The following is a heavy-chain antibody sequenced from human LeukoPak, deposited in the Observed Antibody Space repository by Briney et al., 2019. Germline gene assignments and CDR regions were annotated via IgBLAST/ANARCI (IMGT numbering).Heavy chain of an antibody. CDR1: GFTFDDYA. Sequence: GRSLRLSCAASGFTFDDYAMHWVRQAPGKGLEWVSGISWNSGSIGYADSVKGRFTISRDNAKNSLYLQMNSLRAEDTALYYCVKDISGWYYFDYWGQGTLVTVSS. D-gene: IGHD6-19*01. V-gene: IGHV3-9*01. J-gene: IGHJ4*02. CDR2: ISWNSGSI. CDR3: VKDISGWYYFDY.